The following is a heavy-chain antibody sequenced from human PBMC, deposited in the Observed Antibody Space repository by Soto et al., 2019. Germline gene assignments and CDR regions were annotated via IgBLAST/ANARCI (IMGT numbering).Heavy chain of an antibody. V-gene: IGHV4-38-2*01. CDR2: IFHTATT. D-gene: IGHD2-15*01. Sequence: PSETLSLTCAVSGYSISSGYYWGYIRQPPGKGLEWIGNIFHTATTCYNPSVESRVIILVDTSKNQFSLNLNSVTAADTAVYYCARFRGYCNGGNCAIDYWGQGIMVTVSS. J-gene: IGHJ4*02. CDR1: GYSISSGYY. CDR3: ARFRGYCNGGNCAIDY.